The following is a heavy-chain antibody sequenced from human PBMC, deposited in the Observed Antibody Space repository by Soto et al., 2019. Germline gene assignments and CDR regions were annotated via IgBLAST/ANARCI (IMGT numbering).Heavy chain of an antibody. CDR2: IYHSGSI. CDR1: CGSISSGGYS. Sequence: SVTLSLTCVVVCGSISSGGYSWSWIRQPPGKGLEWIGYIYHSGSIYYNPSLKSRVTISVDRSKNQFSLKLSSVTAADTAVYYCARIPSPWGQGTLVTVS. D-gene: IGHD2-21*01. CDR3: ARIPSP. J-gene: IGHJ5*02. V-gene: IGHV4-30-2*01.